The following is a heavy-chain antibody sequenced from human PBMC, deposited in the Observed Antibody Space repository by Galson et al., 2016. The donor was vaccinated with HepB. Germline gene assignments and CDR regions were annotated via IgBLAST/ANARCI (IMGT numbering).Heavy chain of an antibody. CDR3: ARGYFLLIAVAGWYFDL. J-gene: IGHJ2*01. Sequence: LTCAVSGGPFSNYYWSWIRQAPGRGLEWIGEINHSGSTNYDPSLKSRVAILVDTSKNQFSLKLTSVTAADTAVYYCARGYFLLIAVAGWYFDLWGRGTLVTVSS. CDR1: GGPFSNYY. V-gene: IGHV4-34*01. CDR2: INHSGST. D-gene: IGHD6-19*01.